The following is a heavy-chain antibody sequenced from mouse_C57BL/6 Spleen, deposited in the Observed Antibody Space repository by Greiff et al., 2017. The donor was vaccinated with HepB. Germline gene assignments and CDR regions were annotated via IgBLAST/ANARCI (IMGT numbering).Heavy chain of an antibody. V-gene: IGHV3-1*01. CDR1: GYSITSGYD. CDR2: ISYSGST. D-gene: IGHD2-5*01. J-gene: IGHJ4*01. Sequence: EVKLQESGPGMVKPSQSLSLTCTVTGYSITSGYDWHWIRHFPGNKLEWMGYISYSGSTNYNPSLKSRISITHDTSKNHFFLKLNSVTTEDTATYYCARGVLYYSNYDYYAMDYWGQGTSVTVSS. CDR3: ARGVLYYSNYDYYAMDY.